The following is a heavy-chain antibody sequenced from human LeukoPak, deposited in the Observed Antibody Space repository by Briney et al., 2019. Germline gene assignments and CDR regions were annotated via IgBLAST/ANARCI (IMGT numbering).Heavy chain of an antibody. CDR3: ARDHRKAFDY. CDR1: GVTFSSYA. Sequence: GASVKLSCEASGVTFSSYAISWVRQAPGQGLEWMGGIVPIFITANYAQKFHSRVTITAEEPTSTAYMALSTLRSEETAVYYCARDHRKAFDYWGQGTLVTVSS. CDR2: IVPIFITA. J-gene: IGHJ4*02. V-gene: IGHV1-69*13.